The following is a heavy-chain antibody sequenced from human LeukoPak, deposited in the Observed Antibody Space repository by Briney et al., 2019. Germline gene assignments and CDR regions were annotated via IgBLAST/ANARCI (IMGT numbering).Heavy chain of an antibody. CDR2: IYYSGST. V-gene: IGHV4-39*01. D-gene: IGHD3-22*01. CDR1: GGSISTNSYY. CDR3: ARRLDYFDSSGYLDYYGMDV. J-gene: IGHJ6*02. Sequence: SETLSLTCSVSGGSISTNSYYWGWIRQPPGKGLEWIGSIYYSGSTYYNPSLKSRVIISVDTSKNQFSLKLSSVTAADTAVYYCARRLDYFDSSGYLDYYGMDVWGQGTTVTVSS.